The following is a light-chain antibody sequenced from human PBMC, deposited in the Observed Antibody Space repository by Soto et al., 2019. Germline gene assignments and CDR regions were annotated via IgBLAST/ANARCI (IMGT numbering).Light chain of an antibody. CDR2: DVS. J-gene: IGKJ4*01. V-gene: IGKV3-11*01. Sequence: EIVLTQSPATLSLSPGERATLSCRASQSVTSFLAWYQQKPGQAPRLLIYDVSSRATGLRARFSGSGRGTDFTLPIRSLEREHFLVYYCQRRGNCRLTVGGGTKLQIK. CDR1: QSVTSF. CDR3: QRRGNCRLT.